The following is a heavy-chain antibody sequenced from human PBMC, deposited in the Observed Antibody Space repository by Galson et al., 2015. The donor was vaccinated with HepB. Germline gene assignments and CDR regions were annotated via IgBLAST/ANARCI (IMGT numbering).Heavy chain of an antibody. CDR1: GGSFSGYY. CDR3: ARACKSRGYSYGAYYYGMDV. CDR2: INHSGST. Sequence: SETLSLTCAVYGGSFSGYYWSWIRQPPGKGLEWIGEINHSGSTNYNPSLKSRVTISVDTSKNQFSLKLSSVTAADTAVYYCARACKSRGYSYGAYYYGMDVWGQGTTVTVSS. J-gene: IGHJ6*02. V-gene: IGHV4-34*01. D-gene: IGHD5-18*01.